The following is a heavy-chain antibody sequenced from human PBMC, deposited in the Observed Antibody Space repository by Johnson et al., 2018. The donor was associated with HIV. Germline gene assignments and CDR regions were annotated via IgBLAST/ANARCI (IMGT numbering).Heavy chain of an antibody. Sequence: QVQLVESGGGLVKPGGSLRLSCAASGFTFSDYYMSWIRQAPGKGLEWVSYITSTGITVYYTDSVKGRFTISRDNAKNSLYLQMNSLRAEDTAVYYCAREGTLGAFDSWGQGTMVTVSS. J-gene: IGHJ3*02. CDR2: ITSTGITV. CDR1: GFTFSDYY. V-gene: IGHV3-11*04. CDR3: AREGTLGAFDS. D-gene: IGHD1-1*01.